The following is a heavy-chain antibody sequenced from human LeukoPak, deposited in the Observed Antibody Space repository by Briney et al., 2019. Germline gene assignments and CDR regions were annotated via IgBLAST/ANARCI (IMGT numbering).Heavy chain of an antibody. CDR3: TRHGSGGYYYYYCMDV. CDR1: GFTFSGSA. CDR2: FRSKANSYAT. V-gene: IGHV3-73*01. D-gene: IGHD3-10*01. Sequence: VGSLKLSRAASGFTFSGSAMHWVRQASGQRLEWGGRFRSKANSYATAYAASVRGRFTISRDDSKNTAYLQMNSLKTEDTAVYYCTRHGSGGYYYYYCMDVWGQGTTVTVSS. J-gene: IGHJ6*02.